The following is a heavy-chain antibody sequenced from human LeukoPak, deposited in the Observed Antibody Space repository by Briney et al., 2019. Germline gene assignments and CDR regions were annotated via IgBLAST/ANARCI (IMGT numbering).Heavy chain of an antibody. CDR2: IYYSGST. V-gene: IGHV4-39*07. J-gene: IGHJ5*02. Sequence: SETLSLTCTVSGDSISGTSYYWGWIRQPPGKGLEWIGSIYYSGSTYYNPSLKSRVTISVDTSKNQFSLKLSSVTAADTAVYYCARVQSRLSWFDPWGQGTLVTVSS. CDR3: ARVQSRLSWFDP. CDR1: GDSISGTSYY.